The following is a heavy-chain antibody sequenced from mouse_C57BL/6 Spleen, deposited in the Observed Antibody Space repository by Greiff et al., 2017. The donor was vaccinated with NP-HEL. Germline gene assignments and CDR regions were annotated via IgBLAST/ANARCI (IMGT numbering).Heavy chain of an antibody. V-gene: IGHV1-39*01. CDR3: ASQTAQALAY. Sequence: EVQLQQSVPELVKPGASVKISCTASGYSFTDYNMNWVKQSHGKSLEWIGVINPNYGTTSYNQKFKGKATLTVDQSSSTAYMQLNSLTSEDSAVYYCASQTAQALAYWGQGTLVTVSA. D-gene: IGHD3-2*02. CDR2: INPNYGTT. CDR1: GYSFTDYN. J-gene: IGHJ3*01.